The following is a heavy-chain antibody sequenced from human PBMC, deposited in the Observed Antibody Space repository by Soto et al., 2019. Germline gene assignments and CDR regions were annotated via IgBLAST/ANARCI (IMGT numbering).Heavy chain of an antibody. CDR1: GFTFSSYS. D-gene: IGHD2-15*01. CDR2: IKTDGTST. CDR3: ARDQDTYGQAVFDS. V-gene: IGHV3-74*01. Sequence: GGSLRLSCAASGFTFSSYSMNWVRQAPGKGLVWVSRIKTDGTSTSYADSVKGRFTISRDNAKNTLYLQMNSLRAEDTAMYYCARDQDTYGQAVFDSWGQGTLVTVSS. J-gene: IGHJ4*02.